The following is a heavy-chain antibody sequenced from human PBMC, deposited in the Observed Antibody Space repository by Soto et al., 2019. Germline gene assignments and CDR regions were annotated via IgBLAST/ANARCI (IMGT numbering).Heavy chain of an antibody. J-gene: IGHJ4*02. CDR1: GFTFSSYG. CDR3: ARESTVTMNTGLWYVDY. V-gene: IGHV3-33*01. D-gene: IGHD4-17*01. CDR2: IWYDGSNK. Sequence: QVQLVESGGGVVQPGRSLRLSCAASGFTFSSYGMHWVRQAPGKGLEWVAVIWYDGSNKYYADSVKGRFTISRDNSKNTLYVQMNSLGAEDTAVYDCARESTVTMNTGLWYVDYWGQGTLVTVSS.